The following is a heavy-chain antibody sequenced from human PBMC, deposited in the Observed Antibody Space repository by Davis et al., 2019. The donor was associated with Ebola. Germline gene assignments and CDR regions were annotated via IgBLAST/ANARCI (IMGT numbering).Heavy chain of an antibody. CDR2: IFPGDSDT. J-gene: IGHJ2*01. CDR1: GYSFTSYW. Sequence: KVSCKGSGYSFTSYWIVWVRQMPGKGLECMGIIFPGDSDTRYSPSFQGQVTISADKSISTAYLQWNSLQASDTAVYYCARLYGPGHYLNWYFNLWGRGTLVTVSS. CDR3: ARLYGPGHYLNWYFNL. V-gene: IGHV5-51*01. D-gene: IGHD3-10*01.